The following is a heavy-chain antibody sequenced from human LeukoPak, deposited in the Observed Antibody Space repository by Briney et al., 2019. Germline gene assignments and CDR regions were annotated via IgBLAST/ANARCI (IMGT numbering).Heavy chain of an antibody. CDR3: ARDLSPVVRASPMGY. CDR1: GFTFTNYG. D-gene: IGHD3-10*01. Sequence: GGSLRLSCAASGFTFTNYGMHWVRQAPGKGLEWVALITYDGYYKYYSDSVKGRFTISSDTSKNTLYLQVNSLRAEDTAVYYCARDLSPVVRASPMGYWGQGTPVTVSS. V-gene: IGHV3-30*03. J-gene: IGHJ4*02. CDR2: ITYDGYYK.